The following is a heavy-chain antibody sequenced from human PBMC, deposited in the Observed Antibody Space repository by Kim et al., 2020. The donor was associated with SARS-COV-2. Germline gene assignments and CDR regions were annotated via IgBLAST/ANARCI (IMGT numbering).Heavy chain of an antibody. V-gene: IGHV1-46*01. CDR3: ASGNDFWSGYYSVGLST. D-gene: IGHD3-3*01. J-gene: IGHJ6*02. Sequence: ASVKVSCKASGYTFTSYYMHWVRQAPGQGLEWMGIINPSGGSTSYAQKFQGRVTMTRDTSTSTVYMELSSLRSEDTAVYYCASGNDFWSGYYSVGLSTWGQGTTVTVSS. CDR1: GYTFTSYY. CDR2: INPSGGST.